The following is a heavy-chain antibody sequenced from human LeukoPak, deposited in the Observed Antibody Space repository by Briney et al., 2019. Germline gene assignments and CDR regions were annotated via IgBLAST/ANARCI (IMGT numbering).Heavy chain of an antibody. CDR2: ISYDGSNK. D-gene: IGHD1-26*01. Sequence: GGPLNFSWEASGFTFSSYAINWVRRAPGKGLEWLAVISYDGSNKYYADSVKGRFTISRDNSKNTLYLQMNSLRAEDTAVYYCAKDKGGSYYYYGMDVWGQGTTVTVSS. CDR1: GFTFSSYA. CDR3: AKDKGGSYYYYGMDV. V-gene: IGHV3-30*18. J-gene: IGHJ6*02.